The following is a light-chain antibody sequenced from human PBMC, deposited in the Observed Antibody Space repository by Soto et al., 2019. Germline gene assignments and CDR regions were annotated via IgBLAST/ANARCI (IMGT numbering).Light chain of an antibody. Sequence: DIQMTQSPSTLSASVGDRVTITCRASQSISSWLAWYQQKPGKAPNLLIYKASSLESGVPSRFSGSGSGTVFTLTIISLQPDDFASYYCQQYNSYPFTFGPGTKVDIK. J-gene: IGKJ3*01. V-gene: IGKV1-5*03. CDR2: KAS. CDR1: QSISSW. CDR3: QQYNSYPFT.